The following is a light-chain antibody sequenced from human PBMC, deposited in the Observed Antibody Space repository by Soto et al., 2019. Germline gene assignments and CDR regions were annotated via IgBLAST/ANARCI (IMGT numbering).Light chain of an antibody. V-gene: IGLV2-14*01. J-gene: IGLJ1*01. CDR2: EVS. Sequence: QSALTQPASVSGSPGQSITISCTGTSSDVGGYNYVSWYQQHPGKAPKLMIFEVSSRPSGVSYRCSGSKSGNTASLTISGLQDEDEADYYCSSYTSSSTLYVFGSGTKLTVL. CDR1: SSDVGGYNY. CDR3: SSYTSSSTLYV.